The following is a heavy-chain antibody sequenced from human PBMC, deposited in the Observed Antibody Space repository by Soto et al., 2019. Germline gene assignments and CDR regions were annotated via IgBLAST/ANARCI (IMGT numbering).Heavy chain of an antibody. D-gene: IGHD3-10*02. CDR1: GFTFSSFG. Sequence: QVQVVESGGGVVQPGRSLRLSCAASGFTFSSFGMHWVRQAPGKGLEWVSLIWYDGSKKSYGDSVKGRFTISRDNSRNTVYLQMNSLRADDTAVYYCARDASYYSLRGGYYPSRNGMDVWGQATTVTVSS. J-gene: IGHJ6*02. V-gene: IGHV3-33*01. CDR2: IWYDGSKK. CDR3: ARDASYYSLRGGYYPSRNGMDV.